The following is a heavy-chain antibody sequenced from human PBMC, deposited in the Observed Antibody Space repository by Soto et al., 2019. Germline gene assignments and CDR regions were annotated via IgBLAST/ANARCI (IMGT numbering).Heavy chain of an antibody. CDR3: PRPSAYSRYAPHGMAA. V-gene: IGHV1-46*01. CDR2: INPSGGST. CDR1: GYTFTRYY. J-gene: IGHJ6*02. Sequence: GSSVXVSFKACGYTFTRYYMHGVRQAAGQGLEGMGIINPSGGSTSYAQKFQGRVTTTSATSTSTVYMALTSPRSEAPAVYYCPRPSAYSRYAPHGMAAWAQGTTV. D-gene: IGHD5-12*01.